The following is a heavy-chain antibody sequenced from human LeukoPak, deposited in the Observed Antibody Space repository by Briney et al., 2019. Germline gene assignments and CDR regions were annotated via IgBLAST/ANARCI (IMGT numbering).Heavy chain of an antibody. V-gene: IGHV3-48*04. D-gene: IGHD3-10*01. CDR2: ISSSGTTI. CDR1: GFTFSSYS. CDR3: ASLRGVNR. J-gene: IGHJ4*02. Sequence: GGSLRLSCAASGFTFSSYSMNWVRQAPGKGLEWVSYISSSGTTIYYADSVRGRFTVSRDNAKNSLYLQMDSLSAEDTAVYYCASLRGVNRWGQGTLVTVSS.